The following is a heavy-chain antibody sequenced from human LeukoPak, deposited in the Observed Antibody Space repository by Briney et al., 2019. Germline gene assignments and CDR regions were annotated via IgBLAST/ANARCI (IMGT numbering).Heavy chain of an antibody. D-gene: IGHD2-2*01. CDR2: ISAYNGNT. CDR1: GYTFTSYG. CDR3: ARAVPCSSIRCYYDY. Sequence: DSVNVSCKASGYTFTSYGISWVRQAPGQGLEWMGWISAYNGNTNYAQKLQGRVTMTTDTSTSTGYMELRSLRSDDTAVYYCARAVPCSSIRCYYDYWGQGTLVTVSS. J-gene: IGHJ4*02. V-gene: IGHV1-18*01.